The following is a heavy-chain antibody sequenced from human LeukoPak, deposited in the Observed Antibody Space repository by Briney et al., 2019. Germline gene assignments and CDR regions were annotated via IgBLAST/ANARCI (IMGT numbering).Heavy chain of an antibody. CDR3: ARDFRTDGFWSGSLDY. Sequence: SVKVSCKASGGTFSSYAISWVRQAPGQGLEWMGGIIPLFGTTNYAQKFQGRVTITAGESTTTAYMDLSSLTSEDTAVYYCARDFRTDGFWSGSLDYWGQGTLVTVSS. CDR2: IIPLFGTT. J-gene: IGHJ4*02. CDR1: GGTFSSYA. D-gene: IGHD3-3*01. V-gene: IGHV1-69*13.